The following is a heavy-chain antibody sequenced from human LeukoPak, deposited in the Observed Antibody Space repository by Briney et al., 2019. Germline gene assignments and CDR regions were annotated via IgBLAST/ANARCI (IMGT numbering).Heavy chain of an antibody. CDR1: GFTFSSYS. CDR3: ARGRVVRGVVAAAFYMDV. V-gene: IGHV3-21*01. D-gene: IGHD2-15*01. Sequence: GGSLRLSCAASGFTFSSYSMNWVRQALGKGLEWVSSISSSSSYIYYADSVKGRFTISRDNAKNSLYLQMNSLRAEDTAVYYCARGRVVRGVVAAAFYMDVWGKGTTVTVSS. CDR2: ISSSSSYI. J-gene: IGHJ6*03.